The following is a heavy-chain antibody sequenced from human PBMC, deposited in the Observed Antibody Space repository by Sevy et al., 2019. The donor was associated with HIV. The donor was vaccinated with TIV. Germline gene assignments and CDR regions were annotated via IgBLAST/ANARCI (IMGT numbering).Heavy chain of an antibody. CDR2: ISGLSNYI. J-gene: IGHJ4*02. Sequence: GGSLRLSCAASGFTCSSYSFHWVRQAPGKGLEWVSSISGLSNYIYYSDSMKGRFTISRDNAKNSLYLHMSSLRADDTAVYYCARAGNWPYFDYWGQGTLVTVSS. D-gene: IGHD1-1*01. V-gene: IGHV3-21*01. CDR3: ARAGNWPYFDY. CDR1: GFTCSSYS.